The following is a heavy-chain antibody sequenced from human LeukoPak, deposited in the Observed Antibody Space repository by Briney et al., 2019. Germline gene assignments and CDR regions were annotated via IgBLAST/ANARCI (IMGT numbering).Heavy chain of an antibody. CDR3: ARDERLIVGVTTPRGYFDY. J-gene: IGHJ4*02. D-gene: IGHD1-26*01. CDR2: ISAYNGNT. V-gene: IGHV1-18*01. Sequence: ASVKVSCKASGYTFTSYGISWVRQAPGQGLEWMGWISAYNGNTNYAQKLQGRVTMTTDTSTSTAYMELRSLRSDDTAVYYCARDERLIVGVTTPRGYFDYWGQGTLVTVSS. CDR1: GYTFTSYG.